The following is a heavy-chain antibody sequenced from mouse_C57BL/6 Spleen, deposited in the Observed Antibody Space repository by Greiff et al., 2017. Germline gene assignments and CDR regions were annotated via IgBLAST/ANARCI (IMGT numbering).Heavy chain of an antibody. CDR1: GYTFTDYN. CDR3: ARQDYDYDWYFDV. D-gene: IGHD2-4*01. Sequence: EVKLQQSGPELVKPGASVKIPCKASGYTFTDYNMDWVKQSHGKSLEWIGDINPNNGGTIYNQKFKGKATLTVDKSSSTAYMELRSLTSEDTAVYYCARQDYDYDWYFDVWGTGTTVTVSS. CDR2: INPNNGGT. J-gene: IGHJ1*03. V-gene: IGHV1-18*01.